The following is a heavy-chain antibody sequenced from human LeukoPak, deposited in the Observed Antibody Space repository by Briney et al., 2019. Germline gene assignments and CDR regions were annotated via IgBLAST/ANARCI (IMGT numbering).Heavy chain of an antibody. D-gene: IGHD2-15*01. CDR2: ISAYNGNT. Sequence: ASVKVSCKASGYTFTSYDINWVRQATGQGLEWMGWISAYNGNTNYAQKLQGRVTITTDTSTSTAYMELRSLRSDDTAVYYCARVGYCSGGSCYDGPWGQGTLVTVSS. CDR3: ARVGYCSGGSCYDGP. J-gene: IGHJ5*02. V-gene: IGHV1-18*01. CDR1: GYTFTSYD.